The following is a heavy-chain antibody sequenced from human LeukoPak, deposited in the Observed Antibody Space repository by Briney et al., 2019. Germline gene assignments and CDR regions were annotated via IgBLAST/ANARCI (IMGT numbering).Heavy chain of an antibody. D-gene: IGHD4-23*01. Sequence: GGSLRLPCAASGVTVSSNYMSSVRQAPGKGLEWVSVLYSDGSTYYADSVKGRFTISRTNSKNTLYLQMTSLRAEDTAVYFCARRPDYGGTPTFDYWGQGTLVTVSS. V-gene: IGHV3-66*01. CDR1: GVTVSSNY. CDR2: LYSDGST. J-gene: IGHJ4*02. CDR3: ARRPDYGGTPTFDY.